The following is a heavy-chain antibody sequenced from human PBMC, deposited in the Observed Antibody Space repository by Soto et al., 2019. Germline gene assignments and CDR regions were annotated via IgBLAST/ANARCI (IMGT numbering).Heavy chain of an antibody. Sequence: PGGSLRLSCVASGLTFGSRAVSWVRQSPGEGLEWVSTITDTGGDAKYADSVRGRFAISRDNSKNTLYLQMSALRAEDSAIYFCVRGSKDSYPGRRIFDFWGRGTLVTVSS. CDR1: GLTFGSRA. D-gene: IGHD2-15*01. V-gene: IGHV3-23*01. J-gene: IGHJ4*02. CDR2: ITDTGGDA. CDR3: VRGSKDSYPGRRIFDF.